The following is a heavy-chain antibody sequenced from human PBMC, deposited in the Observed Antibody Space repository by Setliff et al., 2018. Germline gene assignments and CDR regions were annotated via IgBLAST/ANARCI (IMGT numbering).Heavy chain of an antibody. J-gene: IGHJ4*02. CDR2: FYYSGSM. Sequence: SETLSLTCTVSGGSISSSYWSWIRQPPGKGLEWIGYFYYSGSMNYNPSLKGRVTMSVDTSNNQLSLKLTSVSAADTAVYYCARHRRDSSGNYFVGLYYFDYWGQGTPVTVSS. D-gene: IGHD3-22*01. CDR1: GGSISSSY. CDR3: ARHRRDSSGNYFVGLYYFDY. V-gene: IGHV4-59*08.